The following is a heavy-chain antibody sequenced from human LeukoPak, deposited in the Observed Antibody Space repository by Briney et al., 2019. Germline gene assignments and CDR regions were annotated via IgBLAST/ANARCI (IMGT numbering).Heavy chain of an antibody. CDR2: INHSGST. Sequence: PSETLSLTCAVYGGSFSGYYWSWLRQPPGKGLEWIGEINHSGSTNYNPSLKSRVTISVDTSKNQFSLKLSSVTTADTAVYYCARGTLYSGWSYYLDYWGQGTLVTVSS. CDR1: GGSFSGYY. V-gene: IGHV4-34*01. D-gene: IGHD6-19*01. CDR3: ARGTLYSGWSYYLDY. J-gene: IGHJ4*02.